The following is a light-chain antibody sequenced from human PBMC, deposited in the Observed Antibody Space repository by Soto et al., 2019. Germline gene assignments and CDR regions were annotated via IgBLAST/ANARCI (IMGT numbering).Light chain of an antibody. CDR2: GAS. CDR1: QSVSSSY. V-gene: IGKV3-20*01. CDR3: QQYGSSPLYT. Sequence: EIVLTQSPGTLSLSPGERATLSCRASQSVSSSYLAWYQQKPGQAPRLLIYGASSRDTSIPDRFSGSGSGTDFTLTISRLEPEAFAVYYCQQYGSSPLYTFGQWTKLEIK. J-gene: IGKJ2*01.